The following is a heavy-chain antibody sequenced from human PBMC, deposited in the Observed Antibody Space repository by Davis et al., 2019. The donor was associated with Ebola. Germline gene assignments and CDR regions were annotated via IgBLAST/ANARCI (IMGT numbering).Heavy chain of an antibody. V-gene: IGHV3-23*01. Sequence: GESLKISCAASGFTFSSYAMSWVRQARGKGLEWVSAISGSGGSTYYADSVKGRFTISRDNSKNTRYLQMNSLRAEDTAVYYCAKVAGGWNGKYDYWGQGTLVTVSS. CDR1: GFTFSSYA. J-gene: IGHJ4*02. D-gene: IGHD1-1*01. CDR3: AKVAGGWNGKYDY. CDR2: ISGSGGST.